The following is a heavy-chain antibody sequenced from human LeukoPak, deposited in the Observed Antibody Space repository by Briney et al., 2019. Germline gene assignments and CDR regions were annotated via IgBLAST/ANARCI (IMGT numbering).Heavy chain of an antibody. CDR2: IILGGST. J-gene: IGHJ4*02. CDR1: GGSFSGYS. Sequence: SETLSLTCAVYGGSFSGYSWSWIRQPPGKGLEWIGEIILGGSTNYNPSLKSRVTISVDTSKNQFSLKLSSVTAADTAVYYCARVADHFMVRGRPFDYWGQGTLVTVSS. D-gene: IGHD3-10*01. CDR3: ARVADHFMVRGRPFDY. V-gene: IGHV4-34*12.